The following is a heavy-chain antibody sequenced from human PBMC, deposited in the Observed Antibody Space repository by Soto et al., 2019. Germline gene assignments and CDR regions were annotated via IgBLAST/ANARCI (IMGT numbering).Heavy chain of an antibody. CDR2: ISGSGGST. V-gene: IGHV3-23*01. Sequence: GGSLRLSCAASGFTFSRYAMSWVRQAPGKGLEWVSAISGSGGSTYYADSVKGRFTISRDNSKNTLYLQMNSLRAEDTAVYYCAKGLSSGYYFDYWGQGTLVTVSS. CDR1: GFTFSRYA. J-gene: IGHJ4*02. CDR3: AKGLSSGYYFDY. D-gene: IGHD6-25*01.